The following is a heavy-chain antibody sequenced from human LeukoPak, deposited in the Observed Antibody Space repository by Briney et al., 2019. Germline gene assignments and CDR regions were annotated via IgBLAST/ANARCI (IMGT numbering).Heavy chain of an antibody. V-gene: IGHV3-11*05. CDR2: INTGSTYT. CDR3: TREDNWYFDL. Sequence: PGGSLRLSCAASGFTFSDYYMTLIRQAQGKGLEWLSSINTGSTYTNYANSVKGRFTISRDNAKNSLYLQLNSLRAEDTAVYYCTREDNWYFDLWGRGTLVTVSS. CDR1: GFTFSDYY. J-gene: IGHJ2*01.